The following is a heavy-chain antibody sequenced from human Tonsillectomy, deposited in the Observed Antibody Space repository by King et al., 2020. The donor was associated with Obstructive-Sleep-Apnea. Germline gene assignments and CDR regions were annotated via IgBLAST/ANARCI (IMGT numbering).Heavy chain of an antibody. CDR2: IGTSSSFT. CDR3: VKDPPKRYSSSWSWQLERLSS. Sequence: VQLVESGGDLIQPGGSLRLSCAASGFTFSSFVMSWVRQAPGKGLEWGSSIGTSSSFTFYADSAKGLFTISRDNSKNTLYVQMNNFKIDDTSVYFCVKDPPKRYSSSWSWQLERLSSWGQGISVTVSS. D-gene: IGHD6-13*01. CDR1: GFTFSSFV. J-gene: IGHJ5*02. V-gene: IGHV3-23*04.